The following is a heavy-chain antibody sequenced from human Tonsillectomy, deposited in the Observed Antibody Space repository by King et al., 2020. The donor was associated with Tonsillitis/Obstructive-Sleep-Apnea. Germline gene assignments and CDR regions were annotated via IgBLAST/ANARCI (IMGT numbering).Heavy chain of an antibody. CDR3: TRDIRGNYDFWSGYPGY. CDR1: GFTFNFYS. D-gene: IGHD3-3*01. Sequence: EWQLVQSGGGLIQPGGSLRLSCAASGFTFNFYSMDWVRQAPGKGREWVSYISVGGNTIYYADSVKGRFTISRDNAKSSLYLQMNRLRDEDTAVYYCTRDIRGNYDFWSGYPGYWGQGTLVTVSS. J-gene: IGHJ4*02. CDR2: ISVGGNTI. V-gene: IGHV3-48*02.